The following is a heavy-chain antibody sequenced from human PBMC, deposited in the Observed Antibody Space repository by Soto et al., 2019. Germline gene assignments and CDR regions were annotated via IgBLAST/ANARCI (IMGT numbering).Heavy chain of an antibody. Sequence: GGSLRLSCAASRFTFSSYGIHWVRQAPGKGLEWVAVISYDGSNKYYADSVKGRFAISRDNSKNTLYLQMNSLRAEDTAVYYCAKDQLYYNDISGRPLNAFDVWGQGTMVTVSS. V-gene: IGHV3-30*18. J-gene: IGHJ3*01. CDR1: RFTFSSYG. CDR3: AKDQLYYNDISGRPLNAFDV. D-gene: IGHD3-22*01. CDR2: ISYDGSNK.